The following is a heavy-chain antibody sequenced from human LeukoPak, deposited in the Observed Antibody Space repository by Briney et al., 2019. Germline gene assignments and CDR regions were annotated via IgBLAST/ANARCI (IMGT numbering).Heavy chain of an antibody. V-gene: IGHV3-23*01. D-gene: IGHD3-3*01. Sequence: GGSLRLSCAASGFTFSSHAMSRVRQAPGKGLEWVSAISGSGGSTYYADSVKGRFTISRDNSKNTLYLQMNSLRAEDTAVYYCAKHHYDFWSGSINWGQGTLVTVSS. CDR1: GFTFSSHA. J-gene: IGHJ4*02. CDR2: ISGSGGST. CDR3: AKHHYDFWSGSIN.